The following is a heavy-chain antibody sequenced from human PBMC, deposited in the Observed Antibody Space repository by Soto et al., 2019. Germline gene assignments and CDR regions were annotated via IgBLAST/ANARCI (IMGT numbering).Heavy chain of an antibody. CDR1: GGSFSGYY. CDR3: ARGPDYYIWGFTLDY. Sequence: QVQLQQWGAGLLKPSETLSLTCAVYGGSFSGYYWSWIRQPPGKGLEWIGEINHSGSTNYNPSLKSRVNISVDTSKNQLSLKLSSVTAADTAVYYCARGPDYYIWGFTLDYWGQGTLVTVSS. J-gene: IGHJ4*02. D-gene: IGHD3-16*01. CDR2: INHSGST. V-gene: IGHV4-34*01.